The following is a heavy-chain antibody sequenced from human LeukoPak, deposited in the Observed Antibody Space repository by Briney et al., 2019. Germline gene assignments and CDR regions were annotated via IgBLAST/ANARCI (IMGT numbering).Heavy chain of an antibody. J-gene: IGHJ4*02. CDR2: INSDGSST. Sequence: GGSLRLSCAASGFTFSSYWMHWVRQAPGKGLLWVSRINSDGSSTSYADSVKGRFTISRDNAKNTLYLQMNSLRAEDTAVYYCARGPRTVSDYWGQGTLVTVSS. CDR1: GFTFSSYW. D-gene: IGHD2-2*01. CDR3: ARGPRTVSDY. V-gene: IGHV3-74*01.